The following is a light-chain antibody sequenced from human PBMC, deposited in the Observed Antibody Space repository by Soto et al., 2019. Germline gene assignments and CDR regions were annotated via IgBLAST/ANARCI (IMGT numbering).Light chain of an antibody. J-gene: IGLJ3*02. V-gene: IGLV2-14*01. CDR3: SSFTTSNTWM. CDR1: SSDVGGYNF. Sequence: QSASVSGSPGQSITISCTGTSSDVGGYNFVSWYQQHPGNAPKLMIYEVSNRPSGVSDRFSGSKSGNTASLTISGLQAEDEADYYCSSFTTSNTWMFGGGTKLTVL. CDR2: EVS.